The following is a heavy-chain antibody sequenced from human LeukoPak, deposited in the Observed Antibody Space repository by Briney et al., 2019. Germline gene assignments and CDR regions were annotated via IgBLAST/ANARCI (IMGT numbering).Heavy chain of an antibody. D-gene: IGHD3-10*01. Sequence: ASVKVSCKASGYTFTSYAISWVRQAPGQGLEWMGWISADNGNTDYAQRFQGRVTMTTDTSTSTAYMELRSLRSDDTAVYYCARGQARWGFGESIFPPFDPWGQGTLVTVSS. CDR2: ISADNGNT. CDR1: GYTFTSYA. CDR3: ARGQARWGFGESIFPPFDP. J-gene: IGHJ5*02. V-gene: IGHV1-18*01.